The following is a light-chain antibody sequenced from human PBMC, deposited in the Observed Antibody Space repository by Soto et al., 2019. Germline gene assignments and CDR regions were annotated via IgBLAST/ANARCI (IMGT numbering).Light chain of an antibody. Sequence: EIVMAQSPATLSVSLGERATLSCRASQTVGNNLAWYQHRPGQAPRLLIYGASTRATGIPARFSGSGSGTEFTLTISSLQSEDFAVYYCQQYDNWPPWTFGQGTKVEIQ. CDR1: QTVGNN. J-gene: IGKJ1*01. CDR2: GAS. CDR3: QQYDNWPPWT. V-gene: IGKV3-15*01.